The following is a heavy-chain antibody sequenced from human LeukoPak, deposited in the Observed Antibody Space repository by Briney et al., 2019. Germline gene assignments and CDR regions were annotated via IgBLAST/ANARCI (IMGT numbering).Heavy chain of an antibody. CDR2: IGGSGGFT. J-gene: IGHJ4*02. V-gene: IGHV3-23*01. CDR3: AKVRTSGWSPFDY. Sequence: PGESLRLACAASGFTFSRYAMSWVRQAPGKGLEWVSAIGGSGGFTYYSDSVKGRFTISRDNSKNTLYLQMNSLSAEDTAVYYCAKVRTSGWSPFDYWGQGTLVTVSS. CDR1: GFTFSRYA. D-gene: IGHD6-19*01.